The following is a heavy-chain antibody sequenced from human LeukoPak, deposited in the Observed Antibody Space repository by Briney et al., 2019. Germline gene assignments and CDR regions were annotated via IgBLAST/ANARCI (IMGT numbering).Heavy chain of an antibody. V-gene: IGHV5-10-1*01. CDR2: IDPSDSYT. CDR1: GYSFTSYW. J-gene: IGHJ3*02. D-gene: IGHD6-13*01. CDR3: VRHSAIAATGDAFGI. Sequence: GESLKISCKGSGYSFTSYWISWVRQMPGKGLEWMGRIDPSDSYTNHSPSFQGHVTISADKSISTAYLHCSSLKASDTAMYYCVRHSAIAATGDAFGIWGQGTMVTVSS.